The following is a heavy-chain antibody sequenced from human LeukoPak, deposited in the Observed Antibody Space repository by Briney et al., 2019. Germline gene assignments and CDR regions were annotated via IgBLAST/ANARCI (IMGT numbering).Heavy chain of an antibody. D-gene: IGHD3-3*01. V-gene: IGHV4-31*03. J-gene: IGHJ1*01. CDR3: ARGDYDFWSGQGAEYLQH. Sequence: PSQTLSLTCTVSGGSISSGGYYWSWIRQHPGKGLEWIGYIYYSGSTYYNPSLKSRVTISVDTSKNQFSLKLSSVTAADTAVYYCARGDYDFWSGQGAEYLQHWGQGTLVTVSS. CDR1: GGSISSGGYY. CDR2: IYYSGST.